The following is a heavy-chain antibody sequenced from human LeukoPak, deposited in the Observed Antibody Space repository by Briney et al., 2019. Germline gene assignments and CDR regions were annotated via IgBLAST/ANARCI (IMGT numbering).Heavy chain of an antibody. CDR3: ARRKAQPPNSFEY. CDR2: IYYIGNT. V-gene: IGHV4-59*08. CDR1: GYSISGNY. Sequence: SETRSLTCTVSGYSISGNYWTWIRQPPGKGLEWMGYIYYIGNTNYNPSLKSPATISLDTSKNQFSLKLTSVTAAETDMYYCARRKAQPPNSFEYWGQGALVTVSS. J-gene: IGHJ4*02.